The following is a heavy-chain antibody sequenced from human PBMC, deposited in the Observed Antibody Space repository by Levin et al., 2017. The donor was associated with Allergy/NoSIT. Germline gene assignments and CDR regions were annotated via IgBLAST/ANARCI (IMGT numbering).Heavy chain of an antibody. CDR1: GFTFSDHY. Sequence: GGSLRLSCAASGFTFSDHYMDWVRQAPGKGLEWVGRIRNKANRYTTEYAASVKGRFSISRDDLENSLYLQINSLRIEDTAVYYCTRRRHTHGIDYWGQGTLVTVSS. V-gene: IGHV3-72*01. CDR3: TRRRHTHGIDY. J-gene: IGHJ4*02. CDR2: IRNKANRYTT. D-gene: IGHD1-1*01.